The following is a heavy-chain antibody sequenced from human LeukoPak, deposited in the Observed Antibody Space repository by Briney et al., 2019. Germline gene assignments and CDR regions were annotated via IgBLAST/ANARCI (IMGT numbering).Heavy chain of an antibody. CDR1: GGSISSGGYS. V-gene: IGHV4-30-2*01. J-gene: IGHJ4*02. D-gene: IGHD5-24*01. Sequence: SQTLSLTCAVSGGSISSGGYSWSWIRQPPGKGLEWIGYIYHTGSTYYNPSLKSRVTISVDRSKYQFSLKLSSVTAADTAVYYCARRGYNSYYFDYWGQGTLVTVSS. CDR3: ARRGYNSYYFDY. CDR2: IYHTGST.